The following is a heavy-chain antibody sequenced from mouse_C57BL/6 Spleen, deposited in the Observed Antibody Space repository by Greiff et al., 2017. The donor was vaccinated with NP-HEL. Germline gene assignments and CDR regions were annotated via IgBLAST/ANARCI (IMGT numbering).Heavy chain of an antibody. CDR1: GFTFSDYG. V-gene: IGHV5-17*01. J-gene: IGHJ1*03. CDR3: ARPEGTTVVAHWYFDV. D-gene: IGHD1-1*01. Sequence: EVQLVESGGGLVKPGGSLKLSCAASGFTFSDYGMHWVRQAPEKGLEWVAYISSGSSTIYYADTVKGRFTIARDNAKNTLFLQMTSLRSEDTAMYYCARPEGTTVVAHWYFDVWGTGTTVTVSS. CDR2: ISSGSSTI.